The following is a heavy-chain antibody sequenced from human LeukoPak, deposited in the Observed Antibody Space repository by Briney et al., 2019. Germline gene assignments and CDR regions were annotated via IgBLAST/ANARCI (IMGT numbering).Heavy chain of an antibody. CDR2: IVVGSGNT. D-gene: IGHD2-15*01. CDR1: GFTFTSSA. J-gene: IGHJ6*04. CDR3: AAGCSGGSCYSFYYYGMDV. Sequence: SVKVSCKASGFTFTSSAVQWVRQARGQRLEWIGWIVVGSGNTNYAQKFQERVTITRDMSTSTAYMELSSLRSEDTAVYCCAAGCSGGSCYSFYYYGMDVWGKGTTVTVSS. V-gene: IGHV1-58*01.